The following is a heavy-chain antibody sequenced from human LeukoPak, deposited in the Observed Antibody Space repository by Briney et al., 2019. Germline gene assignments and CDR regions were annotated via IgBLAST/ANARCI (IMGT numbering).Heavy chain of an antibody. Sequence: ASVKVSCKASGYIFTDYYMHWVRQAPGQELGWMGRINPNSGGTNYAQKFQGRVTMTRDTSISTAYTELSSLRSEDTAVYYCARDLSPGGSGQPQHYWGQGTLVTVSS. V-gene: IGHV1/OR15-1*02. CDR3: ARDLSPGGSGQPQHY. J-gene: IGHJ4*02. CDR1: GYIFTDYY. D-gene: IGHD3-10*01. CDR2: INPNSGGT.